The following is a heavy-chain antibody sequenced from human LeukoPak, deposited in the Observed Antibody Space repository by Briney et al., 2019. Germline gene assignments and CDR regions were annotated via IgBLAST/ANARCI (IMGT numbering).Heavy chain of an antibody. Sequence: PSETLSLTCTVSGDSISSYFWSWIRQPPGKGPEWVGYIFYSGSTNYNPSLKSRVTISVDTSKNQFPLKLSSVTAADTAVYYCARKGYSYGYDFDYWGQGTLVTVSS. CDR2: IFYSGST. CDR1: GDSISSYF. V-gene: IGHV4-59*08. J-gene: IGHJ4*02. D-gene: IGHD5-18*01. CDR3: ARKGYSYGYDFDY.